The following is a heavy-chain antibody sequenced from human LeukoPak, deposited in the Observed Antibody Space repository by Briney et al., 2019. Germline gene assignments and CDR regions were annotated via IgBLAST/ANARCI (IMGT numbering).Heavy chain of an antibody. Sequence: GGSLRLSCAASGFTFSSHWMHWVRQAPGKGLVWVSIINTDGSTTRYADSVEGRFTISRDNARNTLYLEMNSPRVEDTAVYFCARDTSRTMDVWGQGTTVTV. J-gene: IGHJ6*02. CDR1: GFTFSSHW. V-gene: IGHV3-74*01. CDR2: INTDGSTT. CDR3: ARDTSRTMDV.